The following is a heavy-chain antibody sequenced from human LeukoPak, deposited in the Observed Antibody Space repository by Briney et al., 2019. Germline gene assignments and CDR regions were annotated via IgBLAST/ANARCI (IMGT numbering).Heavy chain of an antibody. Sequence: SETLSLACTVSGGSLSSYYWSWIRQPPGKGLEWIGYIYYSGSTNYNPSLKSRVTISVDTSKNQFSLKLSSVTAADTAVYYCARLGSGWQGPDYWGQGTLVTVSS. CDR2: IYYSGST. D-gene: IGHD6-19*01. V-gene: IGHV4-59*01. CDR1: GGSLSSYY. J-gene: IGHJ4*02. CDR3: ARLGSGWQGPDY.